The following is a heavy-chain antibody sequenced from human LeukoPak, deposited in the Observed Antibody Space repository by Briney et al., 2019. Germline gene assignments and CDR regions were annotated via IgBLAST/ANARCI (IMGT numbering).Heavy chain of an antibody. V-gene: IGHV3-21*01. CDR3: ARYLTTLGLNV. Sequence: GGSLRLSCAASGFTFSSYSMNWVRQAPGKGLEWVSSISSSSSYIYYADSVKGRLTISRDNAKNSLYLQMNSLRAEDTAVYYCARYLTTLGLNVWGQGTTVTVSS. CDR1: GFTFSSYS. CDR2: ISSSSSYI. J-gene: IGHJ6*02. D-gene: IGHD4-17*01.